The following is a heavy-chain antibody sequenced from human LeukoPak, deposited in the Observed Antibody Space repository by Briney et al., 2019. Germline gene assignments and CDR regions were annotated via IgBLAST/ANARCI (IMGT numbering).Heavy chain of an antibody. CDR1: GGSISSSSYY. CDR3: ERHGGYSYGHREERDY. J-gene: IGHJ4*02. CDR2: IYYSGST. V-gene: IGHV4-39*01. D-gene: IGHD5-18*01. Sequence: SETLSLTCTVSGGSISSSSYYWGWIRQPPGKGLEWIGSIYYSGSTYYNPSLKSRVTISVDTSKNQFSLKLSSVTAADTAVYYCERHGGYSYGHREERDYWGQGTLVTVSS.